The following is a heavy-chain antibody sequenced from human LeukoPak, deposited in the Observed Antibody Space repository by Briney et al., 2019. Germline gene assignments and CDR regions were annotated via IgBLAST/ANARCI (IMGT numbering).Heavy chain of an antibody. J-gene: IGHJ4*02. Sequence: GGSLRLSCAASGFTFSSYAMSWVRQAPGKGLEWVSAISGGGGSTYYADSVKGRFTISRDNSKNTLYLQMNSLRAEDTAVYYCAKAEYSSSWAFRTFWGQGTLVTVSS. CDR1: GFTFSSYA. D-gene: IGHD6-13*01. CDR3: AKAEYSSSWAFRTF. CDR2: ISGGGGST. V-gene: IGHV3-23*01.